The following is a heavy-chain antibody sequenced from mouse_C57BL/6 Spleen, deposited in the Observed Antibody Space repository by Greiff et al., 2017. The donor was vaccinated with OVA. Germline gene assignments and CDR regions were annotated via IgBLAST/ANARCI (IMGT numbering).Heavy chain of an antibody. Sequence: VQLQQPGAELVKPGASVTMSCKASGYTFTSYWITWVKQRPGQGLEWIGDIYPGSGSTNYNEKFKSKATLTVDTSSSTAYMQLSGLPSEDSAVYYCATGDYYGGWGQGALVTVSA. V-gene: IGHV1-55*01. CDR2: IYPGSGST. D-gene: IGHD1-1*01. J-gene: IGHJ3*01. CDR3: ATGDYYGG. CDR1: GYTFTSYW.